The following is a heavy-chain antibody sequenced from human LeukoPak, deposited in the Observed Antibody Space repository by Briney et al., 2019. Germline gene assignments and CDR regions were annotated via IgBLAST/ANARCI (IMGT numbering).Heavy chain of an antibody. CDR2: IYYSGST. D-gene: IGHD6-13*01. J-gene: IGHJ3*02. CDR3: ARDPGIAAAGTDAFDI. Sequence: SETLSLTCTVSGGSISSSSYHWGWIRQPPGKGLEWIGYIYYSGSTYYNPSLKSRVTISVDTSKNQFSLKLSSVTAADTAVYYCARDPGIAAAGTDAFDIWGQGTMVTVSS. V-gene: IGHV4-30-4*08. CDR1: GGSISSSSYH.